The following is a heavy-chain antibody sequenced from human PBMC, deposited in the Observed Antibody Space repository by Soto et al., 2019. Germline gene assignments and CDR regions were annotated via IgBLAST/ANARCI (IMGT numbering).Heavy chain of an antibody. V-gene: IGHV1-46*04. J-gene: IGHJ3*02. CDR2: IDPSDGTT. CDR1: GYAFTTYH. Sequence: ASVNVSCKASGYAFTTYHMHWVRQAPGQGLEWMGMIDPSDGTTTYAQKLQGRVTMTRDTATGTVYMELSSLRSEDTAVYYCARDEVPDVQNDAFDIWGQGTMVTVSS. CDR3: ARDEVPDVQNDAFDI.